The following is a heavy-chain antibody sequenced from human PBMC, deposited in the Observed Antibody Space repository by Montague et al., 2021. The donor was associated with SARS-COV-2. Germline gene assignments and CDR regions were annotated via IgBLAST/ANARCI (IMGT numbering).Heavy chain of an antibody. Sequence: TLSLTCAVSGGSVSSGDFFWTWVRQPPGRGLEWIGSISHSGGSKYNPSLKSRIALSLDTSANHFSLSLNSVTAADSATYYCARLTVIVDTSEGTLHWFDPWGQGALVTVSS. D-gene: IGHD2-21*02. CDR1: GGSVSSGDFF. V-gene: IGHV4-30-2*05. CDR2: ISHSGGS. J-gene: IGHJ5*02. CDR3: ARLTVIVDTSEGTLHWFDP.